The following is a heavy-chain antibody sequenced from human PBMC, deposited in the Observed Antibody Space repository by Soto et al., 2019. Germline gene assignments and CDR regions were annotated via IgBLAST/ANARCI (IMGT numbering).Heavy chain of an antibody. CDR1: GYSITCYY. D-gene: IGHD2-15*01. J-gene: IGHJ6*02. CDR3: ARDKIVVVVAATDYYGMDV. Sequence: ASVKASCKASGYSITCYYMHWVRQAPGQGLEWMGWINPNSGGTNYAQKFQGWVTMTRDTSISTAYMELSRLRSDDTAVYYCARDKIVVVVAATDYYGMDVWGQGTTVTVSS. V-gene: IGHV1-2*04. CDR2: INPNSGGT.